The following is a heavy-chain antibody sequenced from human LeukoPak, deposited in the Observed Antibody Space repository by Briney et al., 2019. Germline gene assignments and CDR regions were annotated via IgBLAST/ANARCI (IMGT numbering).Heavy chain of an antibody. CDR1: GGSFSGYY. D-gene: IGHD6-13*01. CDR3: ARFSSSWYGPSDY. J-gene: IGHJ4*02. CDR2: INHSGST. V-gene: IGHV4-34*01. Sequence: SETLSLTCAVYGGSFSGYYWSWIRQPPGKGLEWIGEINHSGSTNYNPSPKSRVTISVDTSKNQFSLKLSSVTAADTAVYYCARFSSSWYGPSDYWGQGTLVTVSS.